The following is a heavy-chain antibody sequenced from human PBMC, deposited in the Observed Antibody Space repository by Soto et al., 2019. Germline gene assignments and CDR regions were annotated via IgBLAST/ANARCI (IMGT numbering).Heavy chain of an antibody. J-gene: IGHJ6*03. CDR2: INHSGST. CDR3: ARRGSVVPAATRYYYYYMDV. Sequence: SETLSLTCAVYGGSCSGYYWSWIRQPPGKGLEWIGEINHSGSTNYNPSLKSRVTISVDTPKNQFSLKLSSVTAADTAVYYCARRGSVVPAATRYYYYYMDVWGKGTTVTVSS. V-gene: IGHV4-34*01. CDR1: GGSCSGYY. D-gene: IGHD2-2*01.